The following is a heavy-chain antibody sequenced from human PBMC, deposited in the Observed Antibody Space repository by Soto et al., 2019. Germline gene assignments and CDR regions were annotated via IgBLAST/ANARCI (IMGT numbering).Heavy chain of an antibody. CDR3: ARGRGYSYGLDP. D-gene: IGHD5-18*01. Sequence: PSETLSLTCAVYGGSFSGYYWSWIRQPPGKGLEWIGLISYSGTTSYSPSLKSRVAISLDTSKNQFSLSLSSVTAADTAVYYCARGRGYSYGLDPWGQGTLVTVSS. CDR1: GGSFSGYY. V-gene: IGHV4-34*01. J-gene: IGHJ5*02. CDR2: ISYSGTT.